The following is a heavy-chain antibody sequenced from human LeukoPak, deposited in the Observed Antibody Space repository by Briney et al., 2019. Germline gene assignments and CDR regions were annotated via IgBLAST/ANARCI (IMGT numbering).Heavy chain of an antibody. CDR2: KKSEGRRT. D-gene: IGHD2-2*01. V-gene: IGHV3-74*01. CDR3: AREVEVVPATMGAYYYYYMDV. J-gene: IGHJ6*03. CDR1: GFTISNHW. Sequence: PGGSLRLSCAASGFTISNHWMHWVRQAPGKGLVWVSRKKSEGRRTSYADSVKGLFTISQDNAKNTLYVQMNSLRPDDTAVYYCAREVEVVPATMGAYYYYYMDVWGKGTTVTVCS.